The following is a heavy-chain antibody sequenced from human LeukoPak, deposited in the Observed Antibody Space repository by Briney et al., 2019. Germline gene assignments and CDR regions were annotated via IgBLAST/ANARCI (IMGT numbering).Heavy chain of an antibody. J-gene: IGHJ4*02. CDR2: ISGSGGNP. V-gene: IGHV3-23*01. D-gene: IGHD3-22*01. CDR3: AKGSYYDSSGSFYFDY. CDR1: GFTFSSYA. Sequence: GGSLRLSCAASGFTFSSYAMSWVRQAPGKGLEWVPGISGSGGNPYYADSVKGRFTISRGNSKNTLYVQVDSLGTEDTAAYYCAKGSYYDSSGSFYFDYWGQGTLVTVSS.